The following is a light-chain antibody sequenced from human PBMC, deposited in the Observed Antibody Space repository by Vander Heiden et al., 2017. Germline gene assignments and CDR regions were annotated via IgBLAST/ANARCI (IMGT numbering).Light chain of an antibody. Sequence: DIVMTQSPDSLAVSLGERATLNCKSSQSVLYSSNNKNYLAWYQQKPGQPPKLLIYWASTRESGVPDRFSGSGSGTDFTLTISSLQAEDVAVYYCQQDDSTPFTFGHGTKVDIK. J-gene: IGKJ3*01. CDR1: QSVLYSSNNKNY. CDR3: QQDDSTPFT. CDR2: WAS. V-gene: IGKV4-1*01.